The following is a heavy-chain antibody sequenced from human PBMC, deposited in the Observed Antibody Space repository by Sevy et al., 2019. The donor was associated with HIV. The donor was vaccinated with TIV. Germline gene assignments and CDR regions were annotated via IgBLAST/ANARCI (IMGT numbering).Heavy chain of an antibody. CDR3: ARDLALSARVFDS. V-gene: IGHV4-59*01. D-gene: IGHD2-2*01. J-gene: IGHJ4*02. CDR2: IYYTGTT. CDR1: GGSMSSYF. Sequence: SETLSLTCTVSGGSMSSYFWSWIRQPPGKGLEWIGYIYYTGTTNYNPSLKSRLTMSLDTSKNRFSLKLTAVTAADTTVYYCARDLALSARVFDSWGQGTLVTVSS.